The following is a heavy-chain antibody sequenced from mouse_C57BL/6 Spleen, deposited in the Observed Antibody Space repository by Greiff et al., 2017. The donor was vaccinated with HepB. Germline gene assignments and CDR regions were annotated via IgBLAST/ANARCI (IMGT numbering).Heavy chain of an antibody. CDR1: GYTFTSYW. CDR3: ARRGAAGNYAMDY. Sequence: VQLQQPGAELVKPGASVKLSCKASGYTFTSYWMQWVKQRPGQGLEWIGEIDPSDSYTNYNQKFKGKATLTVDTSSSTAYMQLSSLTSEDSAVYYCARRGAAGNYAMDYWGQGTSVTVSS. D-gene: IGHD6-1*01. J-gene: IGHJ4*01. CDR2: IDPSDSYT. V-gene: IGHV1-50*01.